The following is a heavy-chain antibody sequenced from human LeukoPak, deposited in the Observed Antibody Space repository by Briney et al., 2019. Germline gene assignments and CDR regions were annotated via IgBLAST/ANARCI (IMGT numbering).Heavy chain of an antibody. Sequence: SETLSLTCDVSGASISGGSWWSWVRQPPGKGLEWIGEFSHSGITNFNPSLKSRVTTSVDKSRNQFSLNLISVTAADTAVYFCARNGGHNQEHWGQGTLVTVSS. CDR1: GASISGGSW. CDR2: FSHSGIT. V-gene: IGHV4-4*02. D-gene: IGHD1-1*01. J-gene: IGHJ4*02. CDR3: ARNGGHNQEH.